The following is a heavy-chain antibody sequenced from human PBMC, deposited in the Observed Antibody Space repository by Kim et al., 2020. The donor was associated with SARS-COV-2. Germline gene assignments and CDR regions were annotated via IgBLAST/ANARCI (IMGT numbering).Heavy chain of an antibody. CDR1: GFTFSNYG. D-gene: IGHD3-22*01. CDR3: ARGVVVVITYFQY. V-gene: IGHV3-33*05. J-gene: IGHJ1*01. CDR2: ISYDGSNT. Sequence: LSLTCAASGFTFSNYGMHWVRQAPGKGLEWVAVISYDGSNTYYADSVKGRFTISRDNSKNTLYLQMNTLRAEDTAVYYCARGVVVVITYFQYWGQGTLVTVSS.